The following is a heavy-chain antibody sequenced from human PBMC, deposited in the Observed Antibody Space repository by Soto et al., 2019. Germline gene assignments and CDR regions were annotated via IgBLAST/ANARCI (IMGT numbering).Heavy chain of an antibody. D-gene: IGHD7-27*01. V-gene: IGHV3-23*01. Sequence: GGSLRLSCAASGFTFSSYAMSWVRQAPGKGLEWVSAISGSGGSTYYADSVKGRFTISRDNSKNTLYLQMNSLRAEDTAVYYCAKDSSAGDLGVGAVDIGGQGTMVTVSS. CDR1: GFTFSSYA. J-gene: IGHJ3*02. CDR3: AKDSSAGDLGVGAVDI. CDR2: ISGSGGST.